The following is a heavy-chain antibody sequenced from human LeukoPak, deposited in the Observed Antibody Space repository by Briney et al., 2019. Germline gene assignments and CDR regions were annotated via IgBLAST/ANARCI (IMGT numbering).Heavy chain of an antibody. CDR3: AKGDTS. CDR1: GFNFSNYD. J-gene: IGHJ5*02. D-gene: IGHD2-21*02. Sequence: GGSLRLSCAASGFNFSNYDMHWVRQAPGKGLEWVAFIRYDGSDKYYADSVKGRFTISRDNSKNTLYVQMNSVRNEDTAVYYCAKGDTSWGQGTLVTVSS. CDR2: IRYDGSDK. V-gene: IGHV3-30*02.